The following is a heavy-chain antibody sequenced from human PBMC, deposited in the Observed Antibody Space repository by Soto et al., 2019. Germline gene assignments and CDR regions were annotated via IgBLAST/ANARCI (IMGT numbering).Heavy chain of an antibody. V-gene: IGHV1-69*13. CDR1: GGTFSSYA. CDR3: ARDREAYYYDSSGYMVGYYYGMDV. J-gene: IGHJ6*02. CDR2: IIPIFGTA. Sequence: SVKVSCKASGGTFSSYAISWVRQAPGQGLEWMGGIIPIFGTANYAQKFQGRVTITADESTSTAYMELSSLRSEDTAVYYCARDREAYYYDSSGYMVGYYYGMDVWGQGTTVTVSS. D-gene: IGHD3-22*01.